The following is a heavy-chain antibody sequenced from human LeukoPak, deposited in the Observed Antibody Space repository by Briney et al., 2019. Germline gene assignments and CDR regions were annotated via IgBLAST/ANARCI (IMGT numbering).Heavy chain of an antibody. Sequence: KASETLSLTCTVSGYSISSGYYWGWIRQPPGKGLEWIGSIYHSGSTYYNPSLKSRVTISVDTSKNQFSLKLSSVTAADTAVYYCARGGYSTGPPDYWGQGTLVTVSS. V-gene: IGHV4-38-2*02. CDR2: IYHSGST. J-gene: IGHJ4*02. D-gene: IGHD6-25*01. CDR3: ARGGYSTGPPDY. CDR1: GYSISSGYY.